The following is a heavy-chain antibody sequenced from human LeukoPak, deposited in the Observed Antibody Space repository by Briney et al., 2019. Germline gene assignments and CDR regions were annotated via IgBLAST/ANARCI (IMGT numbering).Heavy chain of an antibody. CDR1: GFTFSSYW. D-gene: IGHD3-16*01. CDR3: ASNWAYDYVVQSY. V-gene: IGHV3-7*03. J-gene: IGHJ4*02. Sequence: GGSLRLSCAASGFTFSSYWMSWVRQAPGKGLEWVANIKQDGSEKYYVDSVKGRFTISRDNSKSTLYLQMNSLKAEDTAVYYCASNWAYDYVVQSYWGQGTLVTVSS. CDR2: IKQDGSEK.